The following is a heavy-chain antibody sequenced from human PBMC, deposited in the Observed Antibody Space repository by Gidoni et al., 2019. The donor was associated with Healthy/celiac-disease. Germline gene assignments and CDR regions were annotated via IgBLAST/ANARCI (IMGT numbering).Heavy chain of an antibody. CDR3: ASPHRSGWYYFDY. V-gene: IGHV3-30-3*01. CDR1: GFTFSSYA. D-gene: IGHD6-19*01. Sequence: QVQLVESGGGVVQPGRSLRPSCAASGFTFSSYAMHWVRPAPGKGLEWVAVISYDGSNKYYADSVKGRFTISRDNSKNTLYLQMNSLRAEDTAVYYCASPHRSGWYYFDYWGQGTLVTVSS. J-gene: IGHJ4*02. CDR2: ISYDGSNK.